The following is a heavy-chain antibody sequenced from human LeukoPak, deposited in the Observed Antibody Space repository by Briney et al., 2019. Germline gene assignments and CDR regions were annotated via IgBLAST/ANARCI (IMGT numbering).Heavy chain of an antibody. CDR1: GGSISSYY. Sequence: PSETLSLTCTVSGGSISSYYWSWIRQPPGKGLEWIGRIYTTGLTNYSPPLRSRVTISIDTSRNQFSLKLTSVTAADTAVYYCARAAAIVRYFHNWGQGTLVTVSS. J-gene: IGHJ1*01. V-gene: IGHV4-4*08. D-gene: IGHD2-21*01. CDR2: IYTTGLT. CDR3: ARAAAIVRYFHN.